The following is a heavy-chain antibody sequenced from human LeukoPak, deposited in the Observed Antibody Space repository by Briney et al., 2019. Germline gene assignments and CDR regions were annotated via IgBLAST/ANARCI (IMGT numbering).Heavy chain of an antibody. J-gene: IGHJ4*02. V-gene: IGHV4-39*01. CDR1: GGSTSSSDFY. D-gene: IGHD6-19*01. Sequence: PSETLSLTCSVSGGSTSSSDFYWGWIRQPPGKGLEWIGSTFYSGSTNYNPSLKSRVTISVDTSKNQFSLKVTSVTAADTAVYYCVRHHLSYSSGWYGWGQGTLVTVSS. CDR3: VRHHLSYSSGWYG. CDR2: TFYSGST.